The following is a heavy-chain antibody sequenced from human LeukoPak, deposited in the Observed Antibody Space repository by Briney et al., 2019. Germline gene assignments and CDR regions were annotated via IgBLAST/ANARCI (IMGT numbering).Heavy chain of an antibody. Sequence: GGTLRLSSAAPGYTFRSYAMCWGPDGPRGGLGRGSALSVSGGGTYYADSVKRRFTISRDNSKNTLYLQMNSLRAEDTAVYYCAKNGRYGDYDDWYFDLWGRGTLVTVSS. CDR1: GYTFRSYA. V-gene: IGHV3-23*01. D-gene: IGHD4-17*01. J-gene: IGHJ2*01. CDR3: AKNGRYGDYDDWYFDL. CDR2: LSVSGGGT.